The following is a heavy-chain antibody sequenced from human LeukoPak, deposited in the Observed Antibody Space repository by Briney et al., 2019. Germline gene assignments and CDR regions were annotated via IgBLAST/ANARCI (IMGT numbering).Heavy chain of an antibody. CDR3: AKDRAYVAMVRGVLDY. V-gene: IGHV3-30*02. Sequence: GGSLRLSCAASGFTSSNYAMHWVRQAPGKGLEWVAFIRYNGNNQYYADSVKGRFTISRDNSKDTLYLQMNSLRADDTAVYYCAKDRAYVAMVRGVLDYWGQGTLVTVSS. D-gene: IGHD3-10*01. J-gene: IGHJ4*02. CDR1: GFTSSNYA. CDR2: IRYNGNNQ.